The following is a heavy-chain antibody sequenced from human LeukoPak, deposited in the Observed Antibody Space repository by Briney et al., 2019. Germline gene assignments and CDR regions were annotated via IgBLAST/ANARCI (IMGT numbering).Heavy chain of an antibody. D-gene: IGHD2-15*01. CDR3: ARVACTGNSCRPYHYYGMDV. CDR1: GFTFNTYG. V-gene: IGHV3-33*01. CDR2: IWYDGSNK. J-gene: IGHJ6*02. Sequence: PGESLRLSCVASGFTFNTYGMNWVRLVPGKGLEWVAVIWYDGSNKYYADSVRGRFTISRDNSKNTLYLQVNSLRVEDTAVYYCARVACTGNSCRPYHYYGMDVWGQGTSVTVSS.